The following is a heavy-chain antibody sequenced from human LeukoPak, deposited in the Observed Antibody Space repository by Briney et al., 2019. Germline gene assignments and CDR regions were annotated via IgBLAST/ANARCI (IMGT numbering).Heavy chain of an antibody. D-gene: IGHD3-3*01. Sequence: SETLSLTCAVYGGSSSGYYWSWIRQPPGKGLEWIGEINHSGSTNYNPSLKSRVTISVDTSKNQFSLKLSSVTAADTAVYYCARGGWRFLEWRQRFDPWGQGTLVTVSS. CDR3: ARGGWRFLEWRQRFDP. CDR2: INHSGST. J-gene: IGHJ5*02. V-gene: IGHV4-34*01. CDR1: GGSSSGYY.